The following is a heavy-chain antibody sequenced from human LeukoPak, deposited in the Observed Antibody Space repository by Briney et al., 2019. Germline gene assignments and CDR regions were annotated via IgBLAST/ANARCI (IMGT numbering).Heavy chain of an antibody. CDR2: IYSGGTT. D-gene: IGHD6-19*01. V-gene: IGHV3-66*01. Sequence: RAGGSLRLSCAASGFTVSINYMNWVRQAPGKGLEWVSIIYSGGTTSYADSVKGRFTISRDNSKNTLYLQMNSLRAEDTAVYYCATSTRAVGDNFDYWGQGTLVTVSS. CDR1: GFTVSINY. CDR3: ATSTRAVGDNFDY. J-gene: IGHJ4*02.